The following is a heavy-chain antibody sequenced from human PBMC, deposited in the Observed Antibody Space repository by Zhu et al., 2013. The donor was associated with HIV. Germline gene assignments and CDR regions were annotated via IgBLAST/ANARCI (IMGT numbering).Heavy chain of an antibody. Sequence: QVQLVQSGAEVKKPGASVKVPCKASGYTFTGYSMHWVRQAPGQGLEWMGWINSNSGGTNYAQKFQGRVTMTRDTSISTAYMELSGLRSDDTAVYYCGRIAVAGNVDYWGQGTLVTVSS. CDR1: GYTFTGYS. CDR2: INSNSGGT. V-gene: IGHV1-2*02. J-gene: IGHJ4*02. D-gene: IGHD6-19*01. CDR3: GRIAVAGNVDY.